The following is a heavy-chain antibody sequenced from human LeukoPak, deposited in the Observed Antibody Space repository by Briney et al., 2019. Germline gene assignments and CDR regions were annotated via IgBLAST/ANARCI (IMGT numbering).Heavy chain of an antibody. CDR1: GGSISSYY. Sequence: SETLSLTCTVSGGSISSYYWSWLRQPPGKGREWIGYIYYSGTTNYNPSLKSRVTISVDTSKNQFSLKLSSVTAADTAVYYCARGVYVAAAQYGYWGQGTLVTVSS. CDR2: IYYSGTT. V-gene: IGHV4-59*01. D-gene: IGHD6-13*01. CDR3: ARGVYVAAAQYGY. J-gene: IGHJ4*02.